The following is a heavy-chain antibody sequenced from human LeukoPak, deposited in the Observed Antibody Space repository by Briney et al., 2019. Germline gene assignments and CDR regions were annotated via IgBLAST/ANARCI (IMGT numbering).Heavy chain of an antibody. Sequence: PGGSLRLSCAASGFTFSSYEMNWVRQAPGKGLERVSYISSSGSTIYYADSVKGRFTISRDNAKNSLYLQMNSLRAEDTAVYYCARDSCSSTSCYKGPDYWGQGTLVTVSS. CDR3: ARDSCSSTSCYKGPDY. CDR2: ISSSGSTI. CDR1: GFTFSSYE. D-gene: IGHD2-2*02. V-gene: IGHV3-48*03. J-gene: IGHJ4*02.